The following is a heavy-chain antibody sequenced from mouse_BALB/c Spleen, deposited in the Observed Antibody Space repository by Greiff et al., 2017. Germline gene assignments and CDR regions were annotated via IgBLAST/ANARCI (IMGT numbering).Heavy chain of an antibody. CDR3: ARGITTSGYYAMDY. V-gene: IGHV1-69*01. CDR1: GYTFTDYW. J-gene: IGHJ4*01. Sequence: QVQLQQPGAELVMPGASVKMSCKASGYTFTDYWMHWVKQRPGQGLEWIGAIDTSDSYTSYNQKFKGKATLTVDESSSTAYMQLSSLTSEDSAVYYCARGITTSGYYAMDYWGQGTSVTVSS. CDR2: IDTSDSYT. D-gene: IGHD2-4*01.